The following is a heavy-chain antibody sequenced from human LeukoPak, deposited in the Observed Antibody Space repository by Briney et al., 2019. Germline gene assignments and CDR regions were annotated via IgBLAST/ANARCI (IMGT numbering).Heavy chain of an antibody. CDR2: ISAGGGST. D-gene: IGHD2-15*01. CDR3: ARWAVVEDKRGDY. CDR1: GFTFSSYA. Sequence: GGSLRLSCAVSGFTFSSYAMRWVRQAPGKGLEWVSAISAGGGSTYYADSVKGRFTISRDNSKNTLYLQMNSLRADDTAVYYCARWAVVEDKRGDYWGQGTLVTVSS. J-gene: IGHJ4*02. V-gene: IGHV3-23*01.